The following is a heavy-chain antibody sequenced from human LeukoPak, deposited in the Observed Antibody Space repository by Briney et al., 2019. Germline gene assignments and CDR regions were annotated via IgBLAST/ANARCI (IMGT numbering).Heavy chain of an antibody. CDR2: IYFSGST. CDR1: GGSISSGGYY. V-gene: IGHV4-31*03. Sequence: PSQTLSLTCTVSGGSISSGGYYWSWIRQHPGKGLEWIVYIYFSGSTYYNPSLKSRVTISVDTSKNQFSLKLSSVTAADTAVYYCARGRGYCSRTSCRHWYFDLWGRGTLVTVSS. D-gene: IGHD2-2*01. CDR3: ARGRGYCSRTSCRHWYFDL. J-gene: IGHJ2*01.